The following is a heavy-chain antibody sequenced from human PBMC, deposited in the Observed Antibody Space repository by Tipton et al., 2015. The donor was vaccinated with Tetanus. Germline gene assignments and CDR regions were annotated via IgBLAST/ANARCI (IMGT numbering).Heavy chain of an antibody. Sequence: TLSLTCAVSGGSISSGGYYWSWIRQPPGKGLEWIGYIFYSGNTNYNPSLKSRVTISVDTSKNQFSLKLSSVTAADTAVYYCARSETLDYGDYSFYFDYWGQGTLVTVSS. CDR2: IFYSGNT. J-gene: IGHJ4*02. D-gene: IGHD4-17*01. CDR1: GGSISSGGYY. CDR3: ARSETLDYGDYSFYFDY. V-gene: IGHV4-61*08.